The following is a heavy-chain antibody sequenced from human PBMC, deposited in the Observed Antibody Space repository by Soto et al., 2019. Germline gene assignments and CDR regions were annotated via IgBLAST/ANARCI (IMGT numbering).Heavy chain of an antibody. CDR2: TYYRSKWYI. V-gene: IGHV6-1*01. D-gene: IGHD6-19*01. J-gene: IGHJ6*02. CDR3: VRLRVFLSVAGMANYYYYYAMDV. CDR1: GDSVSSDSAA. Sequence: SQTLSLTCAISGDSVSSDSAAWNWIRQSPSRGLEWLGRTYYRSKWYIDYAVSVNGRITINPDTSKNHFSLQLNSVTPEDTAVYFCVRLRVFLSVAGMANYYYYYAMDVWGQGTPVTVSS.